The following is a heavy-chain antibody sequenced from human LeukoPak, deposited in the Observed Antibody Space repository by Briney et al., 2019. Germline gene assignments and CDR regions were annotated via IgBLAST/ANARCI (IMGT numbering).Heavy chain of an antibody. D-gene: IGHD3-9*01. V-gene: IGHV4-4*07. CDR1: GGSISSYY. CDR3: ARDYYDILTGYYYFDY. CDR2: IYTSGST. Sequence: SETLSLTCTVSGGSISSYYWSWIRQPAGKGLEWIGRIYTSGSTNYNPSLKSRVTMSVDTSKNQFSLKLSSVTAADTAVYYCARDYYDILTGYYYFDYWGQGTLVTVSS. J-gene: IGHJ4*02.